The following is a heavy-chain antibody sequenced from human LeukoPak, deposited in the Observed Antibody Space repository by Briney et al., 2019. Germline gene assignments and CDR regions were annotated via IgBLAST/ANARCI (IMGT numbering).Heavy chain of an antibody. CDR3: ARKRGSYNSFDI. CDR2: IKQEGSEK. Sequence: PGGSLRLSCAASGFTFSSYWMSWVRQAPGKGLEWVANIKQEGSEKYYVDSVKGRFTISRDNAKNSLYLQMSSLRAEDTAVYYCARKRGSYNSFDIWGQGTMVTVSS. CDR1: GFTFSSYW. D-gene: IGHD3-16*01. V-gene: IGHV3-7*01. J-gene: IGHJ3*02.